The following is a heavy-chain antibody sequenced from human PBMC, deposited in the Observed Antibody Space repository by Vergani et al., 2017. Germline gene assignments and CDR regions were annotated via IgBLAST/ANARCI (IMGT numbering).Heavy chain of an antibody. J-gene: IGHJ4*02. CDR3: ARSSGYYSYYFDV. D-gene: IGHD3-22*01. V-gene: IGHV1-69*13. CDR1: GGTFSSNS. Sequence: QGQLAQSGAEVKKPGSSVKVSCKASGGTFSSNSISWVRQAPGQGLEWMGRIIPIFGTTSYAQKFQGRVTILADESTSTADMELSSLRAEDTAVYYCARSSGYYSYYFDVWGQGTLVTVSS. CDR2: IIPIFGTT.